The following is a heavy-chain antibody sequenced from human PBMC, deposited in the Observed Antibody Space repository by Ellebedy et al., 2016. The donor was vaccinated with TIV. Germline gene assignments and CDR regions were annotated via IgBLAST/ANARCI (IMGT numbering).Heavy chain of an antibody. CDR1: GFTFNTYA. J-gene: IGHJ5*02. Sequence: PGGSLRLSCADSGFTFNTYAMSWVRQAPGKGLEWVPHISASGVTTYYADSVRGRFSISRDTSKNTLFLQMNSLRADDTAVYYCAGYRGEAVAGNWFDPWGQGTLVTVSS. CDR2: ISASGVTT. D-gene: IGHD6-19*01. CDR3: AGYRGEAVAGNWFDP. V-gene: IGHV3-23*01.